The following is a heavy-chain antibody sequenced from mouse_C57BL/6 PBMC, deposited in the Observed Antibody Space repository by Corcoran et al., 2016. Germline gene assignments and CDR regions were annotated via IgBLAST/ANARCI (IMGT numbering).Heavy chain of an antibody. CDR1: GYTFTDYY. V-gene: IGHV1-26*01. CDR3: AGYSHLDY. J-gene: IGHJ2*01. D-gene: IGHD2-12*01. Sequence: EVQLQQSGPELVKPGASVKISCKASGYTFTDYYMNWVKQSHGKSLEWIGDINPNNGGTSYNQKFKGKATLTVDKSSSTAYMELRSLTSEDSAVYYCAGYSHLDYWGQGTTLTVSS. CDR2: INPNNGGT.